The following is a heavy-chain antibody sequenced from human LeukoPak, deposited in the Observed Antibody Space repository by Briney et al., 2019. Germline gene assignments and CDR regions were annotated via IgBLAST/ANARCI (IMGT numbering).Heavy chain of an antibody. J-gene: IGHJ4*02. CDR1: GFTFSSYA. D-gene: IGHD2-2*02. V-gene: IGHV3-23*01. CDR3: AKGPYCSSTSCYTIGSFDY. Sequence: PGGSLRLSCAASGFTFSSYAMSWVRQAPGKGLEWVSAISSSGNSTYYADSLKGRFTISRDNFKNTLYLQMNSLRAGDTAVYYCAKGPYCSSTSCYTIGSFDYWGQGTLVTVSS. CDR2: ISSSGNST.